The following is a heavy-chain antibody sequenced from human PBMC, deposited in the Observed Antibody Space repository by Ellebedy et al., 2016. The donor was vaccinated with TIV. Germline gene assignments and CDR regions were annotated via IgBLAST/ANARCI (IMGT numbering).Heavy chain of an antibody. V-gene: IGHV1-58*02. CDR3: AAVGDISCSGGSCFWFYGMDV. CDR1: GFTFTSSA. J-gene: IGHJ6*02. CDR2: IVVGSGNT. D-gene: IGHD2-15*01. Sequence: AASVKVSCKASGFTFTSSAMQWVRQARGQRLEWIGWIVVGSGNTNYAQKFQERVTITRDMSTSTAYMELSSLRSEDTAVYYCAAVGDISCSGGSCFWFYGMDVWGQGTTVTVSS.